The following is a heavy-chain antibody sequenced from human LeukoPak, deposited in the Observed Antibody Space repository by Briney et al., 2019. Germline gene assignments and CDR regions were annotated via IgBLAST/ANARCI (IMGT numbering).Heavy chain of an antibody. J-gene: IGHJ4*02. CDR2: IYYSGNT. Sequence: SETLSLTCTVSGGSISSGGYYWSWIRQHPGKGLEWIGYIYYSGNTYYDPSLKSRVSISVDTSKNQFSLRLSSVTAADTAVYYCARGDWNDSCFDYWGQGTLVTVSS. D-gene: IGHD1-1*01. CDR3: ARGDWNDSCFDY. CDR1: GGSISSGGYY. V-gene: IGHV4-31*03.